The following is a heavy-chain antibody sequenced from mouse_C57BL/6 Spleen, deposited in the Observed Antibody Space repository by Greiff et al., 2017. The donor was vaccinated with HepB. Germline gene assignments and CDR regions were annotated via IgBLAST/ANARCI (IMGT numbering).Heavy chain of an antibody. Sequence: EVQLQQSGAELVKPGASVKLSCTASGFNIKDYYMHWVKQRTEQGLEWIGRIDPEDGETKYAPKFQGTPTITADTPTNTAYMQISSLTSEDTAVYFCAREYGSSSLDYWGQGTTLTVSS. V-gene: IGHV14-2*01. D-gene: IGHD1-1*01. CDR1: GFNIKDYY. CDR3: AREYGSSSLDY. J-gene: IGHJ2*01. CDR2: IDPEDGET.